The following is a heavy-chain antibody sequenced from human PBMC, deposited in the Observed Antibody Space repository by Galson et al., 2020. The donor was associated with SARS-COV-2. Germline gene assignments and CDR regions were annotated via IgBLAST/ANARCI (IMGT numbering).Heavy chain of an antibody. Sequence: GEYLKISCAGSGFTFSDYEMNWVRQGPGKGLEWISYISSSGTNIYYADSVKGRFTISRDNAKNSLYLQMTSLRAEDTAVYYCASPYLAAASFFGAFDIWGPGTRVTVSS. D-gene: IGHD6-13*01. CDR3: ASPYLAAASFFGAFDI. V-gene: IGHV3-48*03. J-gene: IGHJ3*02. CDR2: ISSSGTNI. CDR1: GFTFSDYE.